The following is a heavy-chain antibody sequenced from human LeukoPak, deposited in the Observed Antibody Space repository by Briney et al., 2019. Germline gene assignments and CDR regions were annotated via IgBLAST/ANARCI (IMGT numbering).Heavy chain of an antibody. J-gene: IGHJ4*02. CDR3: ANYGDRGFDY. CDR2: IYYSGST. D-gene: IGHD4-17*01. V-gene: IGHV4-59*01. CDR1: GGSISSYY. Sequence: SEALSLTCTVSGGSISSYYWSWIRQPPGKGLEWIGYIYYSGSTNYNPSLKSRVTISVDTSKNQFSLKLGSVTAADTAVYYCANYGDRGFDYWGQGTLVTVSS.